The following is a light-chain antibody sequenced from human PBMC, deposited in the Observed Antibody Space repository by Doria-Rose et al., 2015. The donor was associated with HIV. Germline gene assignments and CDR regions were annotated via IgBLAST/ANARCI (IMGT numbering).Light chain of an antibody. CDR2: DAS. CDR1: QRVQSRY. J-gene: IGKJ5*01. CDR3: QQYGTSRGT. V-gene: IGKV3-20*01. Sequence: TQSPGTLSLSPGERATLSCRASQRVQSRYLDWYQQKPGQAPRLLIYDASTRATGIPDRFSGSGSGTDFTLTISRLEPEDVAVYYCQQYGTSRGTFGQGTRLEIK.